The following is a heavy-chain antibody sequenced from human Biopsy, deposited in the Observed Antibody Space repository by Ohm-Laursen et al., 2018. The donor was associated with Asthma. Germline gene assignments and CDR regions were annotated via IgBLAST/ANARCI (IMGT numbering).Heavy chain of an antibody. D-gene: IGHD5-12*01. J-gene: IGHJ4*02. CDR2: LDHEEGGT. Sequence: ASVKVSCKISGYTLTDLSMHWVRQAPGQGLEWMGGLDHEEGGTVYARRFQGRVTMTEDTSTDTAYMELSSLSSDDTAVYYSASDFPKGYVRYNFQFWGQGTLVTVSS. CDR1: GYTLTDLS. CDR3: ASDFPKGYVRYNFQF. V-gene: IGHV1-24*01.